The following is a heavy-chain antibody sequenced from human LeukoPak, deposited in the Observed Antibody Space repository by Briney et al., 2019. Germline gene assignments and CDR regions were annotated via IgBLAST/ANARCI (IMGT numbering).Heavy chain of an antibody. CDR3: VGPDDWNVFGY. J-gene: IGHJ4*02. CDR2: IYYSGSS. CDR1: AGSITNNNCY. V-gene: IGHV4-39*07. Sequence: PSKTLSLTCTVSAGSITNNNCYWGSVRQPPGKGLEWIASIYYSGSSYYNPSINSRVTMSVDTSNNQFSLRLSSVPPADPAVSYCVGPDDWNVFGYRGPGNLVTVSS. D-gene: IGHD1-1*01.